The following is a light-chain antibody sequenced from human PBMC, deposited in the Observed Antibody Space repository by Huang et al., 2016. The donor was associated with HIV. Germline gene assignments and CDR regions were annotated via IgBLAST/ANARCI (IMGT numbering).Light chain of an antibody. CDR2: SAS. CDR3: QQSYSTPT. V-gene: IGKV1-39*01. CDR1: KRISSY. J-gene: IGKJ2*01. Sequence: DIQMTQSPPSLSASVGDRVTISCRASKRISSYLNWYQQKPGKAPNLLIYSASRLQSGVSSRCSGSGSGTDFTLTINSLQPEDFATYYCQQSYSTPTFGQGTKLEIK.